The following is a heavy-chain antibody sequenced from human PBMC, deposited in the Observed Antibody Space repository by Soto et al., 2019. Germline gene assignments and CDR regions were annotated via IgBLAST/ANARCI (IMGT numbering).Heavy chain of an antibody. J-gene: IGHJ4*02. V-gene: IGHV3-74*01. Sequence: EVQLVESGGGLVQPGGSLTLSCAVAGYTFGNHWMHWVRQAPGKGLEWVSRMNSDGSLINYADSVKGRFTVSRDNAKNTLYLQMNSLRVEYTAVYYCATAEVDYWGPGTLVTVSS. CDR2: MNSDGSLI. CDR3: ATAEVDY. CDR1: GYTFGNHW.